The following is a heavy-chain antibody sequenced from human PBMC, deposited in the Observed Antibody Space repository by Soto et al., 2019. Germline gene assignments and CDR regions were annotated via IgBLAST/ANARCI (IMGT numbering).Heavy chain of an antibody. V-gene: IGHV4-39*01. CDR3: AGLVGYSGSWGDVFDI. Sequence: QLQLQESGPGLVKPSETLSLTCTVSGGSISSSSYYWGWIRQPPGKGLEWIGSIYYSGSTYYNPSLKGRFTIAVDTSESQFSLKLRSVTAADTAVYYCAGLVGYSGSWGDVFDIWGQGTMVTVSS. J-gene: IGHJ3*02. D-gene: IGHD6-13*01. CDR2: IYYSGST. CDR1: GGSISSSSYY.